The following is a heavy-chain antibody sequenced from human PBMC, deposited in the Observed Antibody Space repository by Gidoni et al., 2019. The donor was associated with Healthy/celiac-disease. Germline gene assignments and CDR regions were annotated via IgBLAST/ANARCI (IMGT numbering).Heavy chain of an antibody. CDR1: GLPFSSYC. CDR3: AKSPSFGWHGDQLYYMDV. D-gene: IGHD4-17*01. Sequence: QVQLVESGGGVVQPGRSLRLSCAASGLPFSSYCMHWVRQAPGKGLEWVAVISYDGSNKYYADSVKGRFTISRDNSKNTLYLQMNSLRAEDTAVYYCAKSPSFGWHGDQLYYMDVWGKGTTVTVSS. J-gene: IGHJ6*03. CDR2: ISYDGSNK. V-gene: IGHV3-30*18.